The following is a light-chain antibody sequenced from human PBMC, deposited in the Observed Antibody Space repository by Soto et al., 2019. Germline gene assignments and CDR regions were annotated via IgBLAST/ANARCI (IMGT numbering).Light chain of an antibody. V-gene: IGKV1-12*01. CDR3: QQSASFPFT. CDR2: GAS. J-gene: IGKJ3*01. Sequence: DIQMTQSPSSVSASVGDRVTITCRASQGISNYVAWYQQRPGKAPNLLIYGASSLQSGVTSRFSGSGSGKEFTLTINSLHPADSATYYCQQSASFPFTFRPGTTVNI. CDR1: QGISNY.